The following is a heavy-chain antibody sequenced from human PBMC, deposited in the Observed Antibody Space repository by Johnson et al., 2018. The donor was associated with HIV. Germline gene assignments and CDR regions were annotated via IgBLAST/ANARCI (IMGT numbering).Heavy chain of an antibody. CDR3: AKALGGYAFDI. CDR2: ISYDGTDT. J-gene: IGHJ3*02. Sequence: QVQLVESGGGVVQPGRSLRVSCAASGFTFNRYGMHWVRQAPGKGLEWVALISYDGTDTYYADSVKGRFSISRDNSKNTLYLQMNSLRAEDTAVYYCAKALGGYAFDIWGQGTMVTVSS. D-gene: IGHD3-3*01. V-gene: IGHV3-30*18. CDR1: GFTFNRYG.